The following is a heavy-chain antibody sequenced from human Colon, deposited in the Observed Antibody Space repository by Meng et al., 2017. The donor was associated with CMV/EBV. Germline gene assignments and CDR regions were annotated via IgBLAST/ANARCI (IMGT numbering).Heavy chain of an antibody. V-gene: IGHV1-2*02. J-gene: IGHJ4*02. D-gene: IGHD1-26*01. CDR1: GYTFTGSF. CDR2: INPITGGT. CDR3: ASLSGGDFDY. Sequence: VLLGQLGVRVRKPGASGQVSSKASGYTFTGSFMYWVRQAPGQGLEWLGVINPITGGTNYAQKFQGRVTMTRDTSMNTAYMELSRLRSDDTAVYYCASLSGGDFDYWGQGTLVTVSS.